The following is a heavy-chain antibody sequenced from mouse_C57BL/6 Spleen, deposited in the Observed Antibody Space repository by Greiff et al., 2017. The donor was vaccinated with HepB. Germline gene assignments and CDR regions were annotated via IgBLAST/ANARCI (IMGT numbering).Heavy chain of an antibody. J-gene: IGHJ4*01. D-gene: IGHD1-1*01. CDR3: AREGLREGAMDY. Sequence: VQLVESGAELARPGASVKMSCKASGYTFTSYGISWVKQRTGQGLEWIGEIYPRSGNTYYNEKFKGKATLTADKSSSTAYMELRSLTSEDSAVYFCAREGLREGAMDYWGQGTSVTVSS. V-gene: IGHV1-81*01. CDR1: GYTFTSYG. CDR2: IYPRSGNT.